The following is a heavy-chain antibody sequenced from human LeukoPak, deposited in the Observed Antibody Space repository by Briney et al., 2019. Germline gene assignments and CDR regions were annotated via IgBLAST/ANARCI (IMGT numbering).Heavy chain of an antibody. CDR2: IKSKTDGVTT. D-gene: IGHD4-17*01. J-gene: IGHJ3*02. Sequence: GGSLRLSCAASGITFTNAWMSWVRQAPGKGLEWVGRIKSKTDGVTTDYAAPVKGRFTISRDDSRNTLYLQMNILQTEDTAVYYCTTIHYGEYGEDSFDIWGQGTMVTVSS. CDR1: GITFTNAW. V-gene: IGHV3-15*01. CDR3: TTIHYGEYGEDSFDI.